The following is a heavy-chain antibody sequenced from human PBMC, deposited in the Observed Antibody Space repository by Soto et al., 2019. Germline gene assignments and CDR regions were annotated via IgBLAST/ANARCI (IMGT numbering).Heavy chain of an antibody. CDR2: ISSGGYYI. CDR1: GFTFNSYS. CDR3: ARYDAFKAFDL. J-gene: IGHJ3*01. D-gene: IGHD1-1*01. V-gene: IGHV3-21*01. Sequence: PGGSLRLSCAASGFTFNSYSVNWVRQAPGKGLEWVSSISSGGYYIDFADSVKGRFTISRDDVTNSVSLQMDSLRVEDTGIYYCARYDAFKAFDLWGQGTMVTVSS.